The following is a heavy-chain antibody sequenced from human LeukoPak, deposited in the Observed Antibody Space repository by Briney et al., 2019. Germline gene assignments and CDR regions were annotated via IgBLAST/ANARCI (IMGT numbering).Heavy chain of an antibody. CDR2: ISYDGSNK. Sequence: GGSLRLSCAASGFTFSSYAMHWVRQAPGKGLEWVAVISYDGSNKYYADSVKGRFTISRDNSKNTLYLQMNSLRAEDTAVYYCAREFYDSSGYRFDYWGQGTLVTVSS. D-gene: IGHD3-22*01. CDR1: GFTFSSYA. V-gene: IGHV3-30-3*01. CDR3: AREFYDSSGYRFDY. J-gene: IGHJ4*02.